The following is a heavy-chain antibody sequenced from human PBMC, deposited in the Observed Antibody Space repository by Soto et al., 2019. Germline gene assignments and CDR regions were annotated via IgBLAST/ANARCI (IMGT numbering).Heavy chain of an antibody. D-gene: IGHD2-2*01. CDR3: ARQGSSSKYYTMDV. CDR2: ISSSSSSTYI. V-gene: IGHV3-21*01. J-gene: IGHJ6*02. Sequence: LRLSCAASGFTFNTYSMNWARQAPGKGLEWVSSISSSSSSTYIYYADSVKGRSTISRDNAKNSLYLQMNSLRPEDTAVYYCARQGSSSKYYTMDVWGQGTKVTVSS. CDR1: GFTFNTYS.